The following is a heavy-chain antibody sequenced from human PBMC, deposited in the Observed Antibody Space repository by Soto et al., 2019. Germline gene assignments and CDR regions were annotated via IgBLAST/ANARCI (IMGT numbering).Heavy chain of an antibody. CDR2: IYPSDSDT. J-gene: IGHJ4*02. CDR1: TYTFSNYW. D-gene: IGHD3-3*01. CDR3: ARGGVSTRTFDY. V-gene: IGHV5-51*01. Sequence: GESLKISCKGSTYTFSNYWIAWVRQMPGKGLELMGIIYPSDSDTRYRPSFQGQVTISADKSISSAYLQWSSLRASDTAMYYCARGGVSTRTFDYWGQGTPVTVSS.